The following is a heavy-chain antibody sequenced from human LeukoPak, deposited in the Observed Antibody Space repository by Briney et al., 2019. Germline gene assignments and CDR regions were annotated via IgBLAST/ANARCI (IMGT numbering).Heavy chain of an antibody. CDR3: ARDVAPIDY. CDR2: ISSSGGTI. Sequence: GGSLRLSCAASGFTFSSYEMNWVRQAPGKGLELISYISSSGGTIYYADSVKGRSTISRDNAKNSLYLQMNSLRAEDTAVYYCARDVAPIDYWGQGTLVTVSS. CDR1: GFTFSSYE. J-gene: IGHJ4*02. V-gene: IGHV3-48*03.